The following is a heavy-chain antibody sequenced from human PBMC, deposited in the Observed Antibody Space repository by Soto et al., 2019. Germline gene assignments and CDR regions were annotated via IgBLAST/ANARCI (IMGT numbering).Heavy chain of an antibody. J-gene: IGHJ5*02. V-gene: IGHV4-31*03. CDR3: ARLRIATNNYKWFDP. CDR1: GAALNSVNYY. Sequence: SETLSLTCSVSGAALNSVNYYWSWIRQVPGKGLEWIGHIYVTGAVDYNPSLRDRITISQDTSERQFSLNLRLVTAADTAVYYCARLRIATNNYKWFDPWGQGTLVTDSS. D-gene: IGHD2-21*01. CDR2: IYVTGAV.